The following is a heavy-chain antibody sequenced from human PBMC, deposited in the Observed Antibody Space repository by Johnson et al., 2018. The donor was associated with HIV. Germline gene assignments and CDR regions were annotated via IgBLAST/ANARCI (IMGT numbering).Heavy chain of an antibody. J-gene: IGHJ3*02. CDR1: GFSFSNAW. Sequence: VQLVESGGGLVQPGGSLRLSCAASGFSFSNAWMNWVRQAPGKGLEWVGRIKSKTDGGTTDYAAPVKGRFTISRDDSKNTLYLQMNSLKTEDTAVYYCTTDYSTPIVVVVAATPDAFDIWGQGTMVTVSS. CDR3: TTDYSTPIVVVVAATPDAFDI. CDR2: IKSKTDGGTT. V-gene: IGHV3-15*01. D-gene: IGHD2-15*01.